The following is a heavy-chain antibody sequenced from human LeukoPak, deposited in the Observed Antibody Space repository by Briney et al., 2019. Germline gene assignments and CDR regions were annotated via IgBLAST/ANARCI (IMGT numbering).Heavy chain of an antibody. CDR1: GYTFTSYA. Sequence: ASVKVSCKASGYTFTSYAMHWVRQAPGQRLEWMGWINAGNGNTKYSQKFQGRVTITRDTSASTAYMELSSLGSEGTAVYYCARRKYYGSGSYYNGEFDYWGQGTLVTVSS. J-gene: IGHJ4*02. D-gene: IGHD3-10*01. CDR2: INAGNGNT. CDR3: ARRKYYGSGSYYNGEFDY. V-gene: IGHV1-3*01.